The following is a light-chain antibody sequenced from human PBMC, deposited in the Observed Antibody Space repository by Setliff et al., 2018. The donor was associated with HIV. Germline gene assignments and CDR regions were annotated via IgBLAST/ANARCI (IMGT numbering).Light chain of an antibody. J-gene: IGLJ1*01. CDR3: SSYRSNNPYV. CDR1: NSDVGGYNH. CDR2: EVS. Sequence: QSALAQPASVSGSPGQSITISCTGTNSDVGGYNHVSWYQQYPGKAPKLMIYEVSNRPSGVSNRFSGSKSGSTASLTISGLQAEDEAEYYCSSYRSNNPYVFGTGTKVTVL. V-gene: IGLV2-14*01.